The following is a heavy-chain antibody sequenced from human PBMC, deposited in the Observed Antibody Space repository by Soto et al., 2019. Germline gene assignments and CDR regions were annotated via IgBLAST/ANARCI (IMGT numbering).Heavy chain of an antibody. CDR3: ARNRGGDAGGYFDY. D-gene: IGHD2-21*02. CDR2: IIPILGTP. CDR1: GDTFSTYS. J-gene: IGHJ4*02. V-gene: IGHV1-69*06. Sequence: QVQLVQSGAEVKKPGSSVKVSCKASGDTFSTYSISWVRQAPGQGLEWLGGIIPILGTPSYAQRFQGRVTITADKSTSTAYMELSSLRSEDTAVYYCARNRGGDAGGYFDYWGQGTLVTVSS.